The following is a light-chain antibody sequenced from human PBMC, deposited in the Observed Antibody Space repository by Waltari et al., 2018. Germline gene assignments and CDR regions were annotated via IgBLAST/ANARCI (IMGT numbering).Light chain of an antibody. J-gene: IGLJ2*01. Sequence: SSELTQDPTVSVAMGQTVRITCQGDSRRSYYASWYQQRPGQAPVLVLFDRNDRPSGVPDRFSGSTSDNTAVLTITGAQAEDEASYYCHSRDASGVGGSFGGGTKLTVL. CDR1: SRRSYY. CDR3: HSRDASGVGGS. V-gene: IGLV3-19*01. CDR2: DRN.